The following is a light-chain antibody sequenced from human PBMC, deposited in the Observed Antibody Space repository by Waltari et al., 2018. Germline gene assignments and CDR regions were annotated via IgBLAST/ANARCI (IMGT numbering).Light chain of an antibody. J-gene: IGKJ1*01. CDR3: LQDYDYPRT. CDR1: QSVRSY. CDR2: DTS. Sequence: EIVLTQSPATLSLSPGERATLSCRASQSVRSYLAWYQQKPGQAPRLLIYDTSNRASGIPARFSGSGSGTEFTLTISSLQSEDFATYYCLQDYDYPRTFGQGTKVEIK. V-gene: IGKV3-11*01.